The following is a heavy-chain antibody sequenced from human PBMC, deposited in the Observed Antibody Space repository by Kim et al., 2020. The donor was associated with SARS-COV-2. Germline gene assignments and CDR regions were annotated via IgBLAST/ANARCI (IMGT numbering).Heavy chain of an antibody. J-gene: IGHJ5*02. CDR3: ATVESTTGTGWFDP. Sequence: AQKFQGRVTMTEATSTDTAYMELSSLRSEDTAVYYCATVESTTGTGWFDPWGQGTLVTVSS. D-gene: IGHD1-1*01. V-gene: IGHV1-24*01.